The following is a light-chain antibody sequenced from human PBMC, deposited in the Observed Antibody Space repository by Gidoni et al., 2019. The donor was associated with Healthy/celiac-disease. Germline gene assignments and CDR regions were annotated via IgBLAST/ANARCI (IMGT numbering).Light chain of an antibody. Sequence: DIQMNQSPSTLSATVGDRVTITCRASQSISSWLAWYQQKPGKAPKLLIYKASSLESGVPSRFSGSGSGTEFTLTISSLQPDDFATYNCQQNNSYPYTFXQXTKLEIK. CDR2: KAS. CDR1: QSISSW. CDR3: QQNNSYPYT. V-gene: IGKV1-5*03. J-gene: IGKJ2*01.